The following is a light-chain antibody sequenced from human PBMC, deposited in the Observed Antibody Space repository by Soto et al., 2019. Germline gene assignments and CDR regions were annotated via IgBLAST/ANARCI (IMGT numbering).Light chain of an antibody. J-gene: IGKJ1*01. CDR1: QSISSW. Sequence: DLQMTQSPSTLSASLGDRVTITWRASQSISSWLAWYQQKKGKAPKLLIYKASSLESGVPSRFGGSGYGTEVNLTISSLQPDDFATYYCQQYNSYSRTFGQGTKVDIK. CDR3: QQYNSYSRT. CDR2: KAS. V-gene: IGKV1-5*03.